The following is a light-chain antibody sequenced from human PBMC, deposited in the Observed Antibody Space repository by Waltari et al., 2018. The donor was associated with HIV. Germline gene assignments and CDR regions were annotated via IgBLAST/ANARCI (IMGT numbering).Light chain of an antibody. CDR1: SSTIGDGYH. V-gene: IGLV1-40*01. CDR2: GNS. CDR3: QSHDSSLSGYV. Sequence: QSVLTQPPSVSGAPAQRVTISCTGSSSTIGDGYHVTWYQQLPGTAPKLLIYGNSNRPSGVPDRFSGSKSGTSASLAITGLQAEDEADYHCQSHDSSLSGYVFGTGTKVTVL. J-gene: IGLJ1*01.